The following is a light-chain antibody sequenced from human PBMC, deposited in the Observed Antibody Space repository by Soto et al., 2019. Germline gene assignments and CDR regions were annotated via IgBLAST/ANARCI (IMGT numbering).Light chain of an antibody. CDR2: KAP. Sequence: DIQMTQSPSTLSASVGDGVTITCRASQTIGSGLAWYQQKPGKDPKLLIYKAPNLKRGVPSRFSGSGSSADFSLTITTLHTVDSPTYYCQQYNDFQYTIGQGTKLEI. J-gene: IGKJ2*01. V-gene: IGKV1-5*03. CDR1: QTIGSG. CDR3: QQYNDFQYT.